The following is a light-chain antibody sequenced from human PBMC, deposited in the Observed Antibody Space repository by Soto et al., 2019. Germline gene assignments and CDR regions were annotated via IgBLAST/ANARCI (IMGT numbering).Light chain of an antibody. CDR3: QQYHMYSFT. Sequence: QMTQSPSTLSASVGDRVTITCRASQTIRRWLAWYQQKPGKAPLLLMHGASTLESGVPSRFNGRGSGTEFTLTISSLQTDDSATYYCQQYHMYSFTFGGGTKVQIK. J-gene: IGKJ4*01. CDR2: GAS. CDR1: QTIRRW. V-gene: IGKV1-5*03.